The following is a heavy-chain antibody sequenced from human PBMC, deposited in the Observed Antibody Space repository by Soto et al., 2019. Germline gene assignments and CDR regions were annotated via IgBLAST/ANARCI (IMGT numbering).Heavy chain of an antibody. J-gene: IGHJ3*02. CDR3: ARHGITGSYYDAFDI. D-gene: IGHD1-26*01. CDR1: CGSLSNSRCH. V-gene: IGHV4-39*01. CDR2: IKYSGTT. Sequence: SETLSLTCTLSCGSLSNSRCHWGFIRQPPGKGLEWIASIKYSGTTFYNPSLKSRVTLSVDTSKSQVALKLSSVTAAETAVYYCARHGITGSYYDAFDIWGQGTMVTVSS.